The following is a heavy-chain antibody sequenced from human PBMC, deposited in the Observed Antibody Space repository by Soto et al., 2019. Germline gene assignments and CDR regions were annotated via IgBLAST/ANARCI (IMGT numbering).Heavy chain of an antibody. CDR3: GRNGGGGIWSGYPNYYGMDV. CDR2: ISYDGSNK. V-gene: IGHV3-30-3*01. CDR1: GFTFSNYA. J-gene: IGHJ6*02. D-gene: IGHD3-3*01. Sequence: QVQLVESGGGVVQPGRSLRLSCAASGFTFSNYAMHWVRQAPGKGLEWVAVISYDGSNKDYADSVKGRFTISRDNYKTTLLLTMNSLRPGAPACYYWGRNGGGGIWSGYPNYYGMDVWGQGTTVTVYS.